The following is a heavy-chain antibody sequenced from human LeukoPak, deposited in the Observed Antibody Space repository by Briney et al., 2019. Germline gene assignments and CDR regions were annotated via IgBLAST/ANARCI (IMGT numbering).Heavy chain of an antibody. CDR2: IYPSGNT. D-gene: IGHD3-10*01. Sequence: PSETLSLTCSVSGGSFSNHFWRWVRHPAGKGREWIGRIYPSGNTNYNPSLKSRVTLSVDTSKTQFTLSLSSVTAADPAVYYCAREDSGSYYNFYYFYMDVWGKGTTVTISS. V-gene: IGHV4-4*07. CDR1: GGSFSNHF. CDR3: AREDSGSYYNFYYFYMDV. J-gene: IGHJ6*03.